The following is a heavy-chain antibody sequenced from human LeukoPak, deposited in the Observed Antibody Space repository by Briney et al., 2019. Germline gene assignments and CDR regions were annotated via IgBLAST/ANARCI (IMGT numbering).Heavy chain of an antibody. CDR3: AKDLSWWAAADY. D-gene: IGHD2-15*01. V-gene: IGHV3-23*01. Sequence: PGGSLRLSCAASGFTLTGNAMSCVRQAPGRGLEWVSGVGGDERKHYADSVRGRFTISRDNSMNTVHLQMNSLRVEDTAVYYCAKDLSWWAAADYWGQGALVTVSS. CDR2: VGGDERK. J-gene: IGHJ4*02. CDR1: GFTLTGNA.